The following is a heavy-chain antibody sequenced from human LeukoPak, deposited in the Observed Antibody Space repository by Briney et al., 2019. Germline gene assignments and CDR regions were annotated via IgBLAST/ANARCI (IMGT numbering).Heavy chain of an antibody. J-gene: IGHJ6*03. V-gene: IGHV1-69*13. D-gene: IGHD3-10*01. Sequence: GASVKVSCKASGGTFSSYPISWVRQAPGQGLEWMGEIIPILGSLKYAQTFQDRVTITADESRSTVYMDLSSLRIEDTAVYFCARGSISLNYYYMDVWGSGTTVTISS. CDR2: IIPILGSL. CDR1: GGTFSSYP. CDR3: ARGSISLNYYYMDV.